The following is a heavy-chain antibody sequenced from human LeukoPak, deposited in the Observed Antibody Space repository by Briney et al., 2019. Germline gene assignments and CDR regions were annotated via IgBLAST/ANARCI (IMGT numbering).Heavy chain of an antibody. J-gene: IGHJ4*02. D-gene: IGHD5-18*01. Sequence: PSGTLSLTCAVSGGSISSSSWWSWVRQPPGKGLEWIGEIYHCGSTNYNPSLKSRVTISVDKSKNQFSLKLSSVTAADTAVYYCARGTAMAVTTFDYWGQGTLVTVSS. CDR3: ARGTAMAVTTFDY. CDR1: GGSISSSSW. CDR2: IYHCGST. V-gene: IGHV4-4*02.